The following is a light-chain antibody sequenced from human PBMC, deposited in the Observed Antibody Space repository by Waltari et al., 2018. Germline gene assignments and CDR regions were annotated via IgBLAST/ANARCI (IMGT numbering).Light chain of an antibody. V-gene: IGKV1-39*01. CDR1: QSINNY. Sequence: DIQMTQSPSSLSASVGDRVTITCRASQSINNYLKWYQLKPGKAPKLLVYAASRLQSGVPSRFRGSASGTDYTLTISSLHSEDFATYYCQQSYGTPPTFAGGTTVEI. J-gene: IGKJ4*01. CDR3: QQSYGTPPT. CDR2: AAS.